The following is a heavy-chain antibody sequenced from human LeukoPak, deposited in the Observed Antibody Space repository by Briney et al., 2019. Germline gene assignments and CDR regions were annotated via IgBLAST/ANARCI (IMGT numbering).Heavy chain of an antibody. J-gene: IGHJ5*02. CDR3: ARAEDIVVVPAALEFDP. Sequence: ASVKVSCKASGYTFTGYYMHWVRQAPGQGLEWMGWINPNSGGTNYAQKFQGRVTMTRDTSISTAYMELSRLRSDEAAMYYCARAEDIVVVPAALEFDPWGQATLVTVSS. V-gene: IGHV1-2*02. D-gene: IGHD2-2*01. CDR1: GYTFTGYY. CDR2: INPNSGGT.